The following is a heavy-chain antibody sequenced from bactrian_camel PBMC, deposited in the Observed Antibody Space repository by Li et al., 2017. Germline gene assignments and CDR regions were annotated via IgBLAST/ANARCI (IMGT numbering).Heavy chain of an antibody. D-gene: IGHD1*01. CDR2: ILSDGTNA. CDR1: GFSISGYY. Sequence: VQLVESGGGSVQAGGSLTLSCVASGFSISGYYMSWVRQAPGKKVEWVSSILSDGTNAYYADSVKGRFTISQDLFKNTVYLQMNNLKPEDSAMYYCAADCSGEYCHRAPCDYWSQGTQVTVS. V-gene: IGHV3-2*01. J-gene: IGHJ4*01. CDR3: AADCSGEYCHRAPCDY.